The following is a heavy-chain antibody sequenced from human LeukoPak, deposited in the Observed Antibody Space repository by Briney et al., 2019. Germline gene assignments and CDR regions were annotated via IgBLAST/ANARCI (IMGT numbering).Heavy chain of an antibody. J-gene: IGHJ6*02. V-gene: IGHV3-15*04. D-gene: IGHD1-7*01. CDR3: TTDEDWNYARKDV. Sequence: GGSLRLSWAASGFTFNYAWMSWVRQVPGKGLEWVGQTVSEIDGGTTDYATPVKGRFTISIDDSKSTLYLQMNSLKIEDTAVYYCTTDEDWNYARKDVWGQGATVIVSS. CDR1: GFTFNYAW. CDR2: TVSEIDGGTT.